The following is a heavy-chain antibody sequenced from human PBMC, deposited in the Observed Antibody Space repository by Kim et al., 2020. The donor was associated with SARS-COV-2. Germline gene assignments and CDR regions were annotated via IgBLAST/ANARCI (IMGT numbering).Heavy chain of an antibody. CDR2: IRSKAYGGTT. D-gene: IGHD1-7*01. CDR1: GFTFGDYV. CDR3: SRGSNWNYNY. V-gene: IGHV3-49*04. Sequence: GGSLRLSCTASGFTFGDYVMSWVRQAPGKGLEWVGFIRSKAYGGTTEYAASVKGRFTISRDDSKSIAYLQMNSLKTEDTAVYYCSRGSNWNYNYWGQGTLVTVSS. J-gene: IGHJ4*02.